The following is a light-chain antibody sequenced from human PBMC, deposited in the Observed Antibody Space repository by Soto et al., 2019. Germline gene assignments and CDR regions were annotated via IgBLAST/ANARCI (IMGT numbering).Light chain of an antibody. CDR3: LQGTHWPPT. CDR2: KVS. V-gene: IGKV2-30*02. Sequence: DVPMTQSPLSLPVTLGQPASISCRSSQSLLHSDGNTYLSWFQQRPGQTPRRLIYKVSDRDFGVPDSFSGSGSGTDFTLRITRVEAGDVGVYFCLQGTHWPPTFGGGTKVEI. J-gene: IGKJ4*01. CDR1: QSLLHSDGNTY.